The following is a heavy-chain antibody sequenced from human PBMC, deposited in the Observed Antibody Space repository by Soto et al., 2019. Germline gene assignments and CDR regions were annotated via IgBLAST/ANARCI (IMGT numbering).Heavy chain of an antibody. CDR3: ARALTTYYYDSGGYYSPTTPDAFDI. D-gene: IGHD3-22*01. J-gene: IGHJ3*02. Sequence: KPXGTLSLTCTVSGGSISSYYWSGIRQPPGKGLEWIGYIYYSGSTNYNPSLKSRVTISVDTSKNQFSLKLSSVTAADTAVYYCARALTTYYYDSGGYYSPTTPDAFDIWGQGTMVTVSS. CDR2: IYYSGST. V-gene: IGHV4-59*01. CDR1: GGSISSYY.